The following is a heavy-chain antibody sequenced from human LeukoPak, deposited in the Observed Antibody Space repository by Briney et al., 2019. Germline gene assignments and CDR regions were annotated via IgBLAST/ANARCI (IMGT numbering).Heavy chain of an antibody. CDR3: AKYGYYDSSGYFDY. CDR1: GFTFSSYG. D-gene: IGHD3-22*01. J-gene: IGHJ4*02. CDR2: IRYDGSNK. V-gene: IGHV3-30*02. Sequence: GGSLRLSCAASGFTFSSYGMHWVRQAPGKGLEWVAFIRYDGSNKYYADSVKGRFTISRDNSKNTLYLQMNSLRAEDTAVYYCAKYGYYDSSGYFDYWGQGTLVTVSS.